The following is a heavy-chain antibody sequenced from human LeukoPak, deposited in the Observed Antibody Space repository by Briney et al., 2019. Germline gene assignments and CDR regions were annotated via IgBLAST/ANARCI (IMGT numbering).Heavy chain of an antibody. Sequence: SETLSLTCTVSGGSISSYYWSWIRHPAGKGLVWIGRIYTSGSTNYNPSLKSRVTMSVDTSKNQFSLKLSSVTAADTAVYYCARTRGYDGPFDYWGQGTLVTVSS. CDR3: ARTRGYDGPFDY. CDR2: IYTSGST. V-gene: IGHV4-4*07. D-gene: IGHD5-12*01. J-gene: IGHJ4*02. CDR1: GGSISSYY.